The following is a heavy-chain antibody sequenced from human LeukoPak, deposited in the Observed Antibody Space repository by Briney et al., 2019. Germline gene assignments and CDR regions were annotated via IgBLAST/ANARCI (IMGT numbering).Heavy chain of an antibody. Sequence: GGSLRLSCAASGFTFDDYGMSWVRQAPGKGLEWVSGVNWNGGSTGYADSVKGRFTISRDNAKNSLYLQMNSLRAKDTAVYYCARMTTVTSDAFDIWGQGTMVTVSS. CDR1: GFTFDDYG. CDR2: VNWNGGST. J-gene: IGHJ3*02. V-gene: IGHV3-20*04. CDR3: ARMTTVTSDAFDI. D-gene: IGHD4-17*01.